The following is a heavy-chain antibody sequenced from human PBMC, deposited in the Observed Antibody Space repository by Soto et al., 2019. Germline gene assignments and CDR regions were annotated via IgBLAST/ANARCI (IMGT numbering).Heavy chain of an antibody. CDR2: IRAYNGNT. V-gene: IGHV1-18*04. J-gene: IGHJ2*01. CDR3: AREGRDFDL. Sequence: QVQLVKSGAEVKKPGASVKVSCKASGYTFTSYGISWVRQAPGQGLAWMGWIRAYNGNTNYAQKLQGRVTMTTDTSTSTAYKELMSRRSYDTAVDYCAREGRDFDLWGRGTLVTVS. CDR1: GYTFTSYG.